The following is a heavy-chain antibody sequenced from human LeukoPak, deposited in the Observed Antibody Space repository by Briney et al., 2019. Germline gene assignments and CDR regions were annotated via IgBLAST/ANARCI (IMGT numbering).Heavy chain of an antibody. CDR1: GGSISSSSYY. CDR3: AHLGYCSGGSCK. Sequence: SETLSLTCTVSGGSISSSSYYWGWIRQPPGKGLEWIGSIYYSGSTYYNPSLKSRVTIPVDTSKNQFSLKLSSVTAADTAVYYCAHLGYCSGGSCKWGQGTLVTVSS. V-gene: IGHV4-39*01. CDR2: IYYSGST. J-gene: IGHJ4*02. D-gene: IGHD2-15*01.